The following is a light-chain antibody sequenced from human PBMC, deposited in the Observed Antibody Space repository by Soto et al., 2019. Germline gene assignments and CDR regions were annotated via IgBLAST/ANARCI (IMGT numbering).Light chain of an antibody. J-gene: IGLJ1*01. CDR2: DVT. CDR3: CSYADNYFYV. V-gene: IGLV2-11*01. Sequence: QSVLTQPASVSGSPGQSITISCTGTSRDVGGYKYVSWYQQHPGKAPKLMIYDVTQRPSGIPDRFSGSKSGDTASLTISGLQPDDEADYHCCSYADNYFYVFGSGTKSPS. CDR1: SRDVGGYKY.